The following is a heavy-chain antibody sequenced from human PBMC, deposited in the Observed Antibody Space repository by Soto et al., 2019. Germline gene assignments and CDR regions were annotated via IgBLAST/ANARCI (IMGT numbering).Heavy chain of an antibody. V-gene: IGHV4-59*01. CDR2: IYYSGST. CDR1: GGSISSDY. D-gene: IGHD6-13*01. CDR3: ARWAAGALYYVDV. Sequence: SETLSLTCTVSGGSISSDYWTWIRQPPGKGLEWIGHIYYSGSTNYNPSLKSRVTISVDTSKNQFSLKLSAVTAADTAGYYCARWAAGALYYVDVWGKGTTVTVSS. J-gene: IGHJ6*03.